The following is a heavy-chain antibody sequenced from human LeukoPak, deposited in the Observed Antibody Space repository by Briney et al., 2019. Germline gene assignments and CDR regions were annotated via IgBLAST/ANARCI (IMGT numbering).Heavy chain of an antibody. D-gene: IGHD6-13*01. CDR3: TKAARIAGPSYYYYGMDV. CDR1: EFTFSNYA. Sequence: GGSLRLSCAASEFTFSNYAMSWVRQAPGKGLELLSAISGIGGSTYYADSVTGRFTISRDNSNNTPDLQMNSLRADDTAVYYCTKAARIAGPSYYYYGMDVWGKGTTVTVST. CDR2: ISGIGGST. J-gene: IGHJ6*04. V-gene: IGHV3-23*01.